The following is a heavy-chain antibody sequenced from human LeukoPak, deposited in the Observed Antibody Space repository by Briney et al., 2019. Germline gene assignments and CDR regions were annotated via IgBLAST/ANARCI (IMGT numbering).Heavy chain of an antibody. V-gene: IGHV3-48*01. Sequence: GGSLRLSCAASGFTFSTCSMNWVRQAPGKGLEWVSDISSSSSTMYYADSVKGRFTISRDNDKNSLYLQMNSLRAEDTAVYYCATDRGGYFDLWGQGTLVTVSS. CDR2: ISSSSSTM. CDR1: GFTFSTCS. CDR3: ATDRGGYFDL. D-gene: IGHD2-15*01. J-gene: IGHJ4*02.